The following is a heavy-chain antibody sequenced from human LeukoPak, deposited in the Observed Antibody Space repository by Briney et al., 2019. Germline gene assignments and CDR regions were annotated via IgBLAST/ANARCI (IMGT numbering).Heavy chain of an antibody. J-gene: IGHJ4*02. D-gene: IGHD3-10*01. CDR3: AKDMNSYSSGSSYNPWGPFDS. V-gene: IGHV3-9*01. Sequence: GGSLRLSCAASGFTFDNYAMHWVRQAPGKGLEWVSGIAWNSGNTGFADSVKGRFTISRDNAENSLYLQMNSLTTEDTAFYFCAKDMNSYSSGSSYNPWGPFDSWGQGTLVTVSS. CDR1: GFTFDNYA. CDR2: IAWNSGNT.